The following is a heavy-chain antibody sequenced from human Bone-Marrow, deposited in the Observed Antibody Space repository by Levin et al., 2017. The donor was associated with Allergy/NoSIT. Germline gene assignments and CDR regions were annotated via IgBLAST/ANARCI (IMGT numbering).Heavy chain of an antibody. CDR1: GYRFNTYW. Sequence: GESLKISCEASGYRFNTYWINWVRQMPGKGLEWMAKIDPSDSYVNYNPSFQGHVTISVDKSIKTVYVQWSSLKGSDTGMYYCARQMFGSGKKIDYWRQGTLVTVS. V-gene: IGHV5-10-1*01. CDR2: IDPSDSYV. D-gene: IGHD3-10*01. CDR3: ARQMFGSGKKIDY. J-gene: IGHJ4*02.